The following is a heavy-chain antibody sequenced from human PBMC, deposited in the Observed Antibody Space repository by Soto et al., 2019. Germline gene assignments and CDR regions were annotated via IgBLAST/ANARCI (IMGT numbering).Heavy chain of an antibody. J-gene: IGHJ6*02. Sequence: GGSLRLSCAASGFTVSSNYMSWVRQAPGKGLEWVSVIYSGGSTYYADSVKGRFTISRDNSKNTLYLQMNSLRAEDTAVYYCARDLGPAAIGLYCYYGMDVWGQGTTVTVSS. CDR1: GFTVSSNY. CDR2: IYSGGST. D-gene: IGHD2-2*02. V-gene: IGHV3-53*01. CDR3: ARDLGPAAIGLYCYYGMDV.